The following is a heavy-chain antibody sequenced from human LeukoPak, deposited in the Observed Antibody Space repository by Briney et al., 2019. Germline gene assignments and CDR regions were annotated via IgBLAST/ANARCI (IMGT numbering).Heavy chain of an antibody. D-gene: IGHD2-15*01. CDR1: GYTFTSYD. J-gene: IGHJ6*03. V-gene: IGHV1-8*01. CDR3: ARSCEFRGYYYYYMDV. Sequence: ASVKVSCKASGYTFTSYDINWVRQATGQGLEWMGWMNPNSGNTGYAQKFQGRVTMTRDTSISTAYMELSRLRSDDTAVYYCARSCEFRGYYYYYMDVWGKGTTVTVSS. CDR2: MNPNSGNT.